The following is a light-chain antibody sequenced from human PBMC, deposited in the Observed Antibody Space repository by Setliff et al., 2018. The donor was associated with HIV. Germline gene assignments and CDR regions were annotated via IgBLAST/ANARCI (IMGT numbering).Light chain of an antibody. CDR3: CSYAGTNTYV. Sequence: QSVLTQPRSVSGSPGQSVTISCTGTSSDVGGYNFVSWYQQRPGKAPKLMIYDVTKRPSGVPDRFSGSKSGNTASLTISGLQAEDEADYHCCSYAGTNTYVFGTGTKVTVL. V-gene: IGLV2-11*01. CDR2: DVT. J-gene: IGLJ1*01. CDR1: SSDVGGYNF.